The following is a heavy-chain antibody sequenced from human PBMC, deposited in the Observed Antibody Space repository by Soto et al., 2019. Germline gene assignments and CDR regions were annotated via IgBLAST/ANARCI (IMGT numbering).Heavy chain of an antibody. CDR1: GFTVSSNY. CDR3: ARDRGSSWYYYGMDV. CDR2: IYSGGGT. J-gene: IGHJ6*02. D-gene: IGHD6-13*01. Sequence: GGSLRLSCAASGFTVSSNYMSWVRQAPGKGLEWVSVIYSGGGTYYADSVKGRFTISRDNSKNTLYLQMNSLRAEDTAVYYCARDRGSSWYYYGMDVWGQGTPVTVSS. V-gene: IGHV3-53*01.